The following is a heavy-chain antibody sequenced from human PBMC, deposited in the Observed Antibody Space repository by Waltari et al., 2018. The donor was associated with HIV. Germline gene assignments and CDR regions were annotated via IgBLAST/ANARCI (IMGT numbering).Heavy chain of an antibody. CDR1: GGTFNSFA. V-gene: IGHV1-69*12. Sequence: QVHLVQSGAEVKKPGSSVRVSCKASGGTFNSFAISWGRQAPGKGLEWMGCIIPIYGTAEYTQKFQGRVTFTAEESTSTAYMELSSLRFEDTAVYYCARDVDNNGVDVWGQGTTVTVSS. CDR2: IIPIYGTA. J-gene: IGHJ6*02. CDR3: ARDVDNNGVDV. D-gene: IGHD5-12*01.